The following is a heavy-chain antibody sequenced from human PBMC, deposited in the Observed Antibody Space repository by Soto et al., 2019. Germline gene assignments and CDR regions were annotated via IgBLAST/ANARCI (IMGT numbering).Heavy chain of an antibody. D-gene: IGHD6-13*01. CDR3: ARGGSYSSSWDAFDI. Sequence: SVKVSCKASGGTFSRYAISWVRQAPGQGLEWMGGIIPIFGTANYAQKFQGRVTITADESTSTAYMDLSSLRSEDTAVYYCARGGSYSSSWDAFDIWGQGTMVTVSS. V-gene: IGHV1-69*13. CDR2: IIPIFGTA. J-gene: IGHJ3*02. CDR1: GGTFSRYA.